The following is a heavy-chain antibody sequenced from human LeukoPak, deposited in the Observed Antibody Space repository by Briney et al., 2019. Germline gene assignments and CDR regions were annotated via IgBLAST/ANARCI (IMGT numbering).Heavy chain of an antibody. Sequence: PSQTLSLTCTVSGGSISSGSYYWSWIRQPAGKGLEWIGRIYTSGSTNYNPSLKSRVTISVDTSKNQFSLKLSSVTAADTAVYYCATSSGYTYVWFDYWGQGTLVTVSS. CDR2: IYTSGST. D-gene: IGHD2-2*02. J-gene: IGHJ4*02. V-gene: IGHV4-61*02. CDR1: GGSISSGSYY. CDR3: ATSSGYTYVWFDY.